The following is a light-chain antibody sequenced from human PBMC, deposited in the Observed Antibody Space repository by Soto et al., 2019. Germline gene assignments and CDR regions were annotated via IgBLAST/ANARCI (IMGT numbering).Light chain of an antibody. CDR1: SSDVGGYNF. Sequence: QSALTQPPSASGSPGQSVTISCTGTSSDVGGYNFVSWYQQHPGKAPKLMICEGSKRPSGVPDRFSGSKSGNTASLTVSGLQAEDEADYYCSSYAGNNIYVFGTGTKVTVL. V-gene: IGLV2-8*01. CDR2: EGS. CDR3: SSYAGNNIYV. J-gene: IGLJ1*01.